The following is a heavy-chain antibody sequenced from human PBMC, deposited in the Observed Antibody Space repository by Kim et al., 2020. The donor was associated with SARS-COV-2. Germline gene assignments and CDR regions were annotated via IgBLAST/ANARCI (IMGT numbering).Heavy chain of an antibody. CDR2: ISSNGEDT. CDR1: GFTFSDYA. Sequence: VGSLRLSCSVSGFTFSDYAMHWVRQPPGKGLQYVSSISSNGEDTFYADSLRDRFTIFRYNSKDTLYLEMSRLISNATSVYYLVKGGVAGAANFGY. D-gene: IGHD1-1*01. CDR3: VKGGVAGAANFGY. V-gene: IGHV3-64D*09. J-gene: IGHJ2*01.